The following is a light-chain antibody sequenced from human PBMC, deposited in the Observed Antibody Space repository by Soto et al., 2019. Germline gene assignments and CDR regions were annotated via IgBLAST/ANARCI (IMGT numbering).Light chain of an antibody. Sequence: EIVMTQSPATLSVSPGERATLSCRASQSVSTSLAWYQQKPGQVPRLLISGASTRATGVPARFSGSGSETEFTLTISSLQSEDFAVYYCQQYNNWWTFGQGTKVEIK. CDR3: QQYNNWWT. CDR2: GAS. CDR1: QSVSTS. J-gene: IGKJ1*01. V-gene: IGKV3-15*01.